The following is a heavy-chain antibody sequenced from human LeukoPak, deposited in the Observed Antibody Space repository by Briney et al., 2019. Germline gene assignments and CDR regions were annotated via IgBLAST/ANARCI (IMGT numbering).Heavy chain of an antibody. CDR1: GFSFSSYG. Sequence: GGSLRLSCAASGFSFSSYGMHWVRQAPGKGLEWVAVISYDGSNKYYGDSVKGRFIISRENSENTLYLQMNSLRPEDTAVYYCAKDAYYYDRSGYYYRFDFWGQGSLVTVSS. CDR2: ISYDGSNK. V-gene: IGHV3-30*18. CDR3: AKDAYYYDRSGYYYRFDF. D-gene: IGHD3-22*01. J-gene: IGHJ4*02.